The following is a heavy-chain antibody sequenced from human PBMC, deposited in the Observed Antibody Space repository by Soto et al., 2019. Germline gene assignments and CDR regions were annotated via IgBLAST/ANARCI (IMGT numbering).Heavy chain of an antibody. CDR3: ARYSGNYQDAFDI. CDR1: GFTFTLYS. V-gene: IGHV1-3*01. J-gene: IGHJ3*02. Sequence: ASVKVSCKASGFTFTLYSMHWVRQSPGQRLEWMGWINGGSGKTKYSKKFQGRVTIARDTSASTAYMEVSSLRSEDTAVYYCARYSGNYQDAFDIWGQGTMVTVSS. D-gene: IGHD1-26*01. CDR2: INGGSGKT.